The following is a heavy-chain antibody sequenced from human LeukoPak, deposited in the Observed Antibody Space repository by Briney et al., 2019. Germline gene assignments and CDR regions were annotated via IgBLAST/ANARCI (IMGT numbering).Heavy chain of an antibody. CDR1: GGSFSGYY. Sequence: SETLSLTCAVYGGSFSGYYWSWIRQPPGKGLEWIGEINHSGSTNYNPSLKSRVTISVDTSKNQFSLKLSSVTAADTAVYYCARGLVDIVATTGTVFDYWGQGTRVTVSS. CDR3: ARGLVDIVATTGTVFDY. CDR2: INHSGST. V-gene: IGHV4-34*01. J-gene: IGHJ4*02. D-gene: IGHD5-12*01.